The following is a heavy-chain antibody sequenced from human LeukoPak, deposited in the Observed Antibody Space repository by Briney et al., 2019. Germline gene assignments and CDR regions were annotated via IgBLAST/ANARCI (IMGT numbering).Heavy chain of an antibody. CDR2: INPNSGGT. V-gene: IGHV1-2*02. CDR3: ASPDPYSCSSYDAFDI. J-gene: IGHJ3*02. Sequence: GASVKVSCKASGYTFTGYYMHWVRQAPGQGLEWMGWINPNSGGTNYAQKFQGRVTMTRDTSISTAYMELSRLRSDDTAVYYCASPDPYSCSSYDAFDIWGQGTMVTVSS. D-gene: IGHD6-6*01. CDR1: GYTFTGYY.